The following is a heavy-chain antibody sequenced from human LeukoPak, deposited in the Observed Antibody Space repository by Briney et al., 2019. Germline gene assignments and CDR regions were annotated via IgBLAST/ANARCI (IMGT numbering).Heavy chain of an antibody. CDR1: GGSISSGSYY. D-gene: IGHD6-6*01. Sequence: SQTLSLTCTVSGGSISSGSYYWSWIRQPPGKGLEWIGYIYHRGSTYYNPSLKSRVTISVDTSKNQFSLKLSSVTAADTAVYYCARTLYSSSSSPFDYWGQGTLVTVSS. V-gene: IGHV4-30-2*01. CDR3: ARTLYSSSSSPFDY. J-gene: IGHJ4*02. CDR2: IYHRGST.